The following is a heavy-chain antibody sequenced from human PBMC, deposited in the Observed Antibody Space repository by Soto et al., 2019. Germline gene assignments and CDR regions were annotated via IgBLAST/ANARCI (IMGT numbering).Heavy chain of an antibody. CDR1: GFTFSSYG. D-gene: IGHD2-2*01. CDR2: IVDSGGRT. V-gene: IGHV3-23*01. J-gene: IGHJ6*02. CDR3: APVPAASSYYNLDA. Sequence: GGSLRLSCAASGFTFSSYGMHWVRQAPGKGLEWVAGIVDSGGRTFYADSVKGRFTISRDNSKNTLYLQMNNPRADDTAVYYCAPVPAASSYYNLDAWGQGTTVTVSS.